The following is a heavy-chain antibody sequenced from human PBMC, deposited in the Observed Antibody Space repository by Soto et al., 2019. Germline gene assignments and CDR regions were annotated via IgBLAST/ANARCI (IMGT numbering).Heavy chain of an antibody. CDR3: ARDLGSRDYYGMDV. D-gene: IGHD7-27*01. CDR2: INSDGIST. Sequence: GGSLRLSCAASGFTFSSYWMHWVRQAPGKGLVWVSRINSDGISTTYADSVKGRFTVYRDNAKNTVYLQMNSLRAEDTAVFYCARDLGSRDYYGMDVWGQGTTVTVSS. J-gene: IGHJ6*02. CDR1: GFTFSSYW. V-gene: IGHV3-74*01.